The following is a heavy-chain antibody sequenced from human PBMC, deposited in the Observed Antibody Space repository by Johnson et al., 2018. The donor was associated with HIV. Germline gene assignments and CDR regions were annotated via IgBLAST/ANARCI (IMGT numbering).Heavy chain of an antibody. CDR3: AGGGGWYSEAFDI. CDR2: ISYDGSNK. Sequence: QVQLVESGGGVVQPGRSLRLSCAASGFTFSSYAMHWVRQAPGKGLEWVAVISYDGSNKYYADSVKGRFTISRDNTKNTLYLQMNSLRAEDTAVYYWAGGGGWYSEAFDIWGQGTMVTVVS. D-gene: IGHD6-19*01. J-gene: IGHJ3*02. CDR1: GFTFSSYA. V-gene: IGHV3-30-3*01.